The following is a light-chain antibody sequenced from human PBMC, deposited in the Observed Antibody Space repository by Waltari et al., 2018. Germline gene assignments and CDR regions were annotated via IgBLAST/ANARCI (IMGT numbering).Light chain of an antibody. V-gene: IGKV4-1*01. CDR2: WAS. CDR1: QTVLRSSNSKNC. CDR3: QQYYSPPYT. Sequence: DIVMTQSPDSLAVSLGERVTIHCKSSQTVLRSSNSKNCLTWYQQKPGQPPRLLIYWASTRESGVPDRFSGSGSGTDFTLTISSLQAEDVAVYYCQQYYSPPYTFGQGTKLQIK. J-gene: IGKJ2*01.